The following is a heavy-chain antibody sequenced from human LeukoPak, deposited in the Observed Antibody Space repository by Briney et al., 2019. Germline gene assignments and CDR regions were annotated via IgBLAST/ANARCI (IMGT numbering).Heavy chain of an antibody. CDR3: ARRSSSAGNDY. V-gene: IGHV4-30-2*01. D-gene: IGHD6-6*01. Sequence: SETLSLTCAVSGGSISSGGYSWSWIRQPPGKGLEWIGYIYHSGSTYYNPSLESRVTISVDRSKNQFSLKLSSVTAADTAVYYCARRSSSAGNDYWGQGTLVTVSS. J-gene: IGHJ4*02. CDR1: GGSISSGGYS. CDR2: IYHSGST.